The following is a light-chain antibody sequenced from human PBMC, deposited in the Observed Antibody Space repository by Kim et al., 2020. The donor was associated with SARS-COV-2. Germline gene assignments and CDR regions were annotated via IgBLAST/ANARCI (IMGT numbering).Light chain of an antibody. CDR1: SSNIGSNY. V-gene: IGLV1-47*01. CDR3: AAWDDSLSGPV. J-gene: IGLJ3*02. Sequence: ELTQPPSASGTPGQRVTISCSGSSSNIGSNYVYWYQQLPGTAPKLLIYRNNQRPSGVPDRFSGSKSGTSASLAISGLRSEDEADYYCAAWDDSLSGPVFGGGSQLTVL. CDR2: RNN.